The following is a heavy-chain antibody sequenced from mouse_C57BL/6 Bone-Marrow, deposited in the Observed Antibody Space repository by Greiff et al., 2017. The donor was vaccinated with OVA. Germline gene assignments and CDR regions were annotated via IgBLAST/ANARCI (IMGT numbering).Heavy chain of an antibody. J-gene: IGHJ1*03. CDR2: INPSTGGT. V-gene: IGHV1-42*01. CDR3: ARWNGYYWYCDV. CDR1: GYSFTGYY. D-gene: IGHD2-2*01. Sequence: SGPELVKPGASVKISCKASGYSFTGYYMNWVKQSPEKRLEWIGEINPSTGGTTYNQKFKDKATLTVDKSSSTAYMQLRILTSEDSAVYYCARWNGYYWYCDVWGTGTTVTVSS.